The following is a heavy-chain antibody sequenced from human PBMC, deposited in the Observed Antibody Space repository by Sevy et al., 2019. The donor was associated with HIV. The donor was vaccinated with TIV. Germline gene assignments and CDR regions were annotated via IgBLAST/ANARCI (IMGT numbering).Heavy chain of an antibody. Sequence: ASVKVSCKASGGTFSSYAISWVRQAPGQGLEWTGGIIPIFGTANYAQKFQGRVTITADKSTSTAYMELSSLRSEDTAVYYCAGAYYYDSSGYYYDYWGQGTLVTVSS. D-gene: IGHD3-22*01. J-gene: IGHJ4*02. V-gene: IGHV1-69*06. CDR2: IIPIFGTA. CDR1: GGTFSSYA. CDR3: AGAYYYDSSGYYYDY.